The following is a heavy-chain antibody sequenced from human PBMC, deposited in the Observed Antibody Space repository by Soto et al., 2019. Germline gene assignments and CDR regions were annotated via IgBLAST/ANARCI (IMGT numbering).Heavy chain of an antibody. Sequence: ASVKFSCKASGYTFTSYFMHWVRQAPGQVLECMVIINPSGGITSYXXKFQGRVXXTRDTSTSTVXMELSXLRSEDTAVYYCARQYCSGGSCYTLDYWGQGTLVTVXS. J-gene: IGHJ4*02. CDR3: ARQYCSGGSCYTLDY. CDR2: INPSGGIT. D-gene: IGHD2-15*01. CDR1: GYTFTSYF. V-gene: IGHV1-46*01.